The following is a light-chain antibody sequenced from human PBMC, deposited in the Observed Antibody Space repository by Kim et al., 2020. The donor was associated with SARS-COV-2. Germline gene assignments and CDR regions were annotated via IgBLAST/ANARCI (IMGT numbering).Light chain of an antibody. CDR3: QQYDSTPYN. J-gene: IGKJ2*01. CDR2: WAS. V-gene: IGKV4-1*01. Sequence: RATVNCKSSQSILSSSNNKNYLAWYQHRPGQPPKLLIYWASTRESGVPDRFSGSGSGTDFTLTISSVQAEDVAVYYCQQYDSTPYNFGQGTKLEIK. CDR1: QSILSSSNNKNY.